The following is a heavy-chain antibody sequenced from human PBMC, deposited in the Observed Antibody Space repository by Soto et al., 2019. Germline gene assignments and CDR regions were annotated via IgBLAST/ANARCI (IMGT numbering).Heavy chain of an antibody. D-gene: IGHD3-3*01. CDR1: GFTFSTHA. Sequence: EVQLSESGGGLGQPGGSLRLSCADSGFTFSTHAMSWVRQAPGKGLEWVSMISGSGGSAYYADSVKGRFTISRDNSKNTLFLQMNSLRVEDTAIYYCAKLEYSYYGMDVWGHGTTVTVPS. V-gene: IGHV3-23*01. J-gene: IGHJ6*02. CDR2: ISGSGGSA. CDR3: AKLEYSYYGMDV.